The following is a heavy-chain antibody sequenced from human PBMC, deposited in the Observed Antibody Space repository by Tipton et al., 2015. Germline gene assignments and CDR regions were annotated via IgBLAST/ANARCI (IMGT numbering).Heavy chain of an antibody. CDR3: ARTQLQGDYDY. D-gene: IGHD4-23*01. Sequence: QLVQSGAEVKKPGASVKVSCKASGYTFTSYGISWVRQAPGQGLEWMGLINPTTGNTNYAQKFQGRLTMTRDSSTSTFYMEVSSLRSDDTAVYYCARTQLQGDYDYWGQGTLVTVSS. CDR2: INPTTGNT. J-gene: IGHJ4*02. V-gene: IGHV1-18*01. CDR1: GYTFTSYG.